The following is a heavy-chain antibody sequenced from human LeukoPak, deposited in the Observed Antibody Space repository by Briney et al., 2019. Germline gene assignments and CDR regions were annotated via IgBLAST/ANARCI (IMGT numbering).Heavy chain of an antibody. CDR1: GDTVSNKNAA. Sequence: SQTLSLTCAISGDTVSNKNAAWNWTRNSPSRAFGCWGRTYYRSKWYNDYAVSVKGRIDINPDTSKNQFSLQLNSVTPEDTAVYYCAREGVGATMANWGQGTLVTVSS. D-gene: IGHD1-26*01. V-gene: IGHV6-1*01. CDR3: AREGVGATMAN. CDR2: TYYRSKWYN. J-gene: IGHJ4*02.